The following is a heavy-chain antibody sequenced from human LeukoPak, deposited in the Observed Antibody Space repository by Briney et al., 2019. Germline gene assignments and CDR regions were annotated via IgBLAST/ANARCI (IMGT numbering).Heavy chain of an antibody. CDR2: IIPIFGTA. Sequence: GASVKVSCKASGGTFSSYAISWVRQAPGQGLEWMGGIIPIFGTANYVQKFQGRVTITADKSTSTAYMELSSLRSEDTAVYYCARNLVGVTSAFDIWGQGTMVTVSS. J-gene: IGHJ3*02. V-gene: IGHV1-69*06. CDR3: ARNLVGVTSAFDI. CDR1: GGTFSSYA. D-gene: IGHD4-17*01.